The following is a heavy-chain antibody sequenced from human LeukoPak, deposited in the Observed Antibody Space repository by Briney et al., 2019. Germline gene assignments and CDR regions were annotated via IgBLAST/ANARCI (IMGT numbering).Heavy chain of an antibody. Sequence: SETLSLTCTVSGGSITNNNYYWDWIRQPPGKGLEWIGDLYYSGSTHYNPSLKSRVTISVDTSKNQFSLKLSSVTAADTAVYYCARQYDYDWFDPWGQGTLVTVSS. D-gene: IGHD4-17*01. CDR2: LYYSGST. CDR3: ARQYDYDWFDP. CDR1: GGSITNNNYY. V-gene: IGHV4-39*07. J-gene: IGHJ5*02.